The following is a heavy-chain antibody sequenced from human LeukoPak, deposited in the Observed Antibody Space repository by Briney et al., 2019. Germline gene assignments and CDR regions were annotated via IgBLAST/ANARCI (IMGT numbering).Heavy chain of an antibody. D-gene: IGHD6-19*01. CDR3: ARGALAGYSSGWYVY. Sequence: GASVKVSCKASGYTFTGYYMHWVRQAPGQGLEWMGWINPNSGGTNYAQKFQGWVTMTRDTSISTAYMELSGLRSDDTAVYYCARGALAGYSSGWYVYWGQGTLVTVSS. V-gene: IGHV1-2*04. J-gene: IGHJ4*02. CDR1: GYTFTGYY. CDR2: INPNSGGT.